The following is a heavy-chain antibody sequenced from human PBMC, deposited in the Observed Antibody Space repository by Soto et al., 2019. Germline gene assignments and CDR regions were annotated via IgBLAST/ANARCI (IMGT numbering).Heavy chain of an antibody. J-gene: IGHJ6*03. V-gene: IGHV3-7*01. D-gene: IGHD3-3*01. CDR1: GFTFSSYW. CDR2: IKQDGSEK. CDR3: ARDGYDFWSGYRIPAYYYYYMDV. Sequence: PGGSLRLSCAASGFTFSSYWMSWVRQAPGKGLEWVANIKQDGSEKYYVDSVKGRLTISRDNAKNSLYLQMNSLRAEDTAVYYCARDGYDFWSGYRIPAYYYYYMDVWGKGTTVTVSS.